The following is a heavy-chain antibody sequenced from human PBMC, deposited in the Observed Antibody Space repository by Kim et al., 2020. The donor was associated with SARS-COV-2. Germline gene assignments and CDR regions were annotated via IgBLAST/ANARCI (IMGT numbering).Heavy chain of an antibody. V-gene: IGHV4-34*01. J-gene: IGHJ6*02. CDR1: GGSFSGYY. Sequence: ETLSLTCAVYGGSFSGYYWSWIRQPPGKGLEWIGEINHSGSTNYNPSLKSRVTISVDTSKNQFSLKLSSVIAADTAVYYCARSTTVTTFYYYYYGMDVWGQGTTVTVSS. CDR3: ARSTTVTTFYYYYYGMDV. CDR2: INHSGST. D-gene: IGHD4-17*01.